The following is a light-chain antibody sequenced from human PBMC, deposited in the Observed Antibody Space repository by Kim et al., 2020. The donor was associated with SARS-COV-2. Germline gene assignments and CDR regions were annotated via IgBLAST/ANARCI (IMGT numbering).Light chain of an antibody. CDR1: QIISTY. CDR2: AAS. Sequence: DIQMTQSPSSLSASVGDRVTITCRASQIISTYLNWYQQKPGEAPKLLIYAASTLQSGVPSRFSGSGSGTDFTLTISSLQPEDVATYYCQQSYSTLMYTFGQGTKLEI. V-gene: IGKV1-39*01. J-gene: IGKJ2*01. CDR3: QQSYSTLMYT.